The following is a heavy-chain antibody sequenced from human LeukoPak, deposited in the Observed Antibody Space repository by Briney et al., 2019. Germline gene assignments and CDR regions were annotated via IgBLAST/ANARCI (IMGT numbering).Heavy chain of an antibody. V-gene: IGHV4-34*01. D-gene: IGHD3-9*01. CDR1: GGSFSGYY. J-gene: IGHJ3*02. CDR3: AGWIRYFDWSRNGDAFDI. Sequence: SETLSLTCAVYGGSFSGYYWSWMRQPPGKGLEWIGEINHSGSTNYNPSLKSRVTISVDTSKNQFSLKLSSVTAADTAVYYCAGWIRYFDWSRNGDAFDIWGQGTMVTVSS. CDR2: INHSGST.